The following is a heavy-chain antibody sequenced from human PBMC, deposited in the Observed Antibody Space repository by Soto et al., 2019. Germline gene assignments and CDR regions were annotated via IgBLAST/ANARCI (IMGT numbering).Heavy chain of an antibody. CDR2: IYYSGST. J-gene: IGHJ5*02. CDR3: ASMKYYDILTGFPTANWFDP. CDR1: GGSVSSGSYY. D-gene: IGHD3-9*01. V-gene: IGHV4-61*01. Sequence: PSETLSLTCTVSGGSVSSGSYYWSWIRQPPGRGLEWIGYIYYSGSTNYNPSLKSRVTISVDTSKNQLSLKLSSVTAADTAVYYCASMKYYDILTGFPTANWFDPWGQGTLVTVSS.